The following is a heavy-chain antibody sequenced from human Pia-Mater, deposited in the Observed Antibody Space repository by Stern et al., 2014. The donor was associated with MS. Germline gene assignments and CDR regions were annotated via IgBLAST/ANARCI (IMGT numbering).Heavy chain of an antibody. CDR2: LIPIFGTA. CDR3: ARDGRHTDNYGLDV. J-gene: IGHJ6*02. CDR1: GGTFNVYA. V-gene: IGHV1-69*01. D-gene: IGHD3-9*01. Sequence: VQLLESGAEVKKPGSSVKVSCKASGGTFNVYAINWLRQAPGQGLEWMGGLIPIFGTANYAQKFQGRVTITADESTRTSSMQLSSLRYDDTAVYYCARDGRHTDNYGLDVWGQGTTVTVSS.